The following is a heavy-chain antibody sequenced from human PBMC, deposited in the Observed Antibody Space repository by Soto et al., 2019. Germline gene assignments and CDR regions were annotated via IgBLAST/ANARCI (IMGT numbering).Heavy chain of an antibody. Sequence: TSETLSLTCTVSGGSISSGDYYWSWIRQPPGKGLEWIGYIYYSGSTYYNPSLKSRVTISVDTSKNQFSLKLNSVTAADTAVYYCARVSGSFPGDAFDIWGQGTMVTVSS. J-gene: IGHJ3*02. CDR2: IYYSGST. CDR1: GGSISSGDYY. CDR3: ARVSGSFPGDAFDI. V-gene: IGHV4-30-4*01. D-gene: IGHD1-26*01.